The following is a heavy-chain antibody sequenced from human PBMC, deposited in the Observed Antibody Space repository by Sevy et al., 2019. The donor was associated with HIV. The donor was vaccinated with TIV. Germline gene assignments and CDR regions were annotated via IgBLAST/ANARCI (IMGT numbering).Heavy chain of an antibody. CDR2: INRDESAT. Sequence: GGYLRLSCAASGFSFRSYWMTCVRQAPGKGLEWVANINRDESATNYVGSVKGRFTIFRDNAKNLLYLQMNSLRVDDTAVYYCVTDDRPSGWLFDFWGPGTLVTVSS. V-gene: IGHV3-7*01. CDR1: GFSFRSYW. J-gene: IGHJ4*02. D-gene: IGHD6-19*01. CDR3: VTDDRPSGWLFDF.